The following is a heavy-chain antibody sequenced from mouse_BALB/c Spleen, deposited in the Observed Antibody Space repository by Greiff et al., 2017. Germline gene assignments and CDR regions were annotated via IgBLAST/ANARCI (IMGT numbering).Heavy chain of an antibody. CDR3: VREGDGYYPWYFDV. CDR2: IRSKSNNYAT. J-gene: IGHJ1*01. CDR1: GFTFNTYA. D-gene: IGHD2-3*01. Sequence: EVKLMESGGGLVQPKGSLKLSCAASGFTFNTYAMNWVRQAPGKGLEWVARIRSKSNNYATYYADSVKDRFTISRDDSQSMLYLQMNNLKTEDTAMYYCVREGDGYYPWYFDVWGAGTTVTVSS. V-gene: IGHV10-1*02.